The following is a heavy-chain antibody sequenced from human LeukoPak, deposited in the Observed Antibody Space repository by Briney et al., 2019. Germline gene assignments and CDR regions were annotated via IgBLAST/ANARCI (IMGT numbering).Heavy chain of an antibody. D-gene: IGHD3-9*01. Sequence: GSLRLSCAASGFTFSSYVMHWVRQAPGKGLEWIGSIYYSGSTYYNPSLKSRVTISADTSKNQFSLKLSSVTAADTAVYYCARGYYDILTGYYHFDYWGQGTLVTVSS. CDR3: ARGYYDILTGYYHFDY. J-gene: IGHJ4*02. CDR1: GFTFSSYVMH. V-gene: IGHV4-39*01. CDR2: IYYSGST.